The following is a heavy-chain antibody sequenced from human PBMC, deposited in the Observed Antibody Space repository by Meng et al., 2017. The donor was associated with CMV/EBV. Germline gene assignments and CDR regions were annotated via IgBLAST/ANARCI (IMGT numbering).Heavy chain of an antibody. V-gene: IGHV3-21*06. CDR3: ARVPYYDSSGYQTFFDF. D-gene: IGHD3-22*01. CDR1: GFTFSSYS. J-gene: IGHJ4*02. Sequence: GESLKISCAASGFTFSSYSMNWVRQAPGRGLEWVSSIRSSNSYVYYVDSVKGRFTISRDNAKNSLYLQMNSLRAEDTAVYYCARVPYYDSSGYQTFFDFWGQGTLVTVSS. CDR2: IRSSNSYV.